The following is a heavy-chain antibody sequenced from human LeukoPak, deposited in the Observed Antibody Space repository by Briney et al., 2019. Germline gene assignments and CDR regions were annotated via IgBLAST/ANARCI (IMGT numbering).Heavy chain of an antibody. J-gene: IGHJ4*02. Sequence: PGGSLRLSCAASGSTFSTYEMNWVRQAPGKGLAWVAYIGNSGNTIYYADSVKGRFTISRDNAKNSLYLQMNSLRAEDTAVYYCARADLAVVPVFDYWGQGTLVTVSS. CDR2: IGNSGNTI. V-gene: IGHV3-48*03. CDR1: GSTFSTYE. D-gene: IGHD6-19*01. CDR3: ARADLAVVPVFDY.